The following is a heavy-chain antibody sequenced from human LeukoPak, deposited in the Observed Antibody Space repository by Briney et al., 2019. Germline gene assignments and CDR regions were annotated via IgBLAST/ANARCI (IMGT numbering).Heavy chain of an antibody. D-gene: IGHD5-24*01. CDR2: INHSGST. CDR3: ARGRDGCRHRNTDY. Sequence: SETLSLTCAVYGGSFSGYYWSWIRQPPGKGLEWIGEINHSGSTNYNPSLKSRVTISVDTSKNQFSLKLSSVTAADTAVYYCARGRDGCRHRNTDYWGQGTLVTVSS. J-gene: IGHJ4*02. CDR1: GGSFSGYY. V-gene: IGHV4-34*01.